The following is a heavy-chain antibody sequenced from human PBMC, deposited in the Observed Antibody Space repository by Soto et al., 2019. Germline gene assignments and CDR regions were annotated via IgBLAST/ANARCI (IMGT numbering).Heavy chain of an antibody. Sequence: QVQLQESGPGLVKPSQTLSLTCTVSGGSISSGDYYWTWIRQPPGKGLEWIGFIFYTGSPYYNPSLKSRLARSVDTSKTQFSLNLTSVTAADTAVYFCAGEPKGGPAAGAIEIWGQGTMVTVSS. CDR2: IFYTGSP. D-gene: IGHD6-25*01. J-gene: IGHJ3*02. V-gene: IGHV4-30-4*01. CDR3: AGEPKGGPAAGAIEI. CDR1: GGSISSGDYY.